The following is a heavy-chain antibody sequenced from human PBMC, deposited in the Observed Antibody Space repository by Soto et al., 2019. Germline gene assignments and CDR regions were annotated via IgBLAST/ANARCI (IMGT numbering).Heavy chain of an antibody. Sequence: GGSLRLSCAASGFTYSAYTMHWVRQARGKGLEWVAVISYDGNNKLYADSVKGRFTISRDSTKQTLYLQMNSLRPDDTAMYYCARDGACSSEYTWNYGTYFTYWGQGALDTVSS. J-gene: IGHJ4*02. CDR1: GFTYSAYT. CDR3: ARDGACSSEYTWNYGTYFTY. D-gene: IGHD1-7*01. CDR2: ISYDGNNK. V-gene: IGHV3-30-3*01.